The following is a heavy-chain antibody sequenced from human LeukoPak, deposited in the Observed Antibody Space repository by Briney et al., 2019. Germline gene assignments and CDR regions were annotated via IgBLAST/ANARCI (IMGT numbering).Heavy chain of an antibody. CDR3: AKTGGTYYGSDY. D-gene: IGHD1-26*01. V-gene: IGHV3-23*01. CDR1: GFTFSRYV. J-gene: IGHJ4*02. CDR2: ISGSGSTT. Sequence: PGGSLRLSCAASGFTFSRYVMSWVRQAPGKGLEWVSSISGSGSTTYYADTVKGRFTISRDNSKNTLYLQMNSLRGEDTALYYCAKTGGTYYGSDYWGQGTLVTVSS.